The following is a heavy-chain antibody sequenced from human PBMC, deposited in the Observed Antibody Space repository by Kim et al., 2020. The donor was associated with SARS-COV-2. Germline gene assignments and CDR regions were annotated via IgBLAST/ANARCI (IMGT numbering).Heavy chain of an antibody. CDR3: ARDEGATHYYYGMDV. V-gene: IGHV3-48*02. J-gene: IGHJ6*02. Sequence: DPVEGQFTITRDNAKTSLYLQMNSLRDEDTAVYYCARDEGATHYYYGMDVWGQGTTVTVSS. D-gene: IGHD1-26*01.